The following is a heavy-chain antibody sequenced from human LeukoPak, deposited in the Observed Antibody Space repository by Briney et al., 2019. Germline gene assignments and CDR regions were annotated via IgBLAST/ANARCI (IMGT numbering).Heavy chain of an antibody. CDR2: INPSGGST. CDR1: GYTFTSYY. V-gene: IGHV1-46*03. Sequence: ASVKVSCKASGYTFTSYYMHWVRQAPGQGLEWMGIINPSGGSTSYAQKFQGRVTMTRDTSASTVYMELSSLRSEDTAVYYCAIMVYPLFFDYWGQGTLVTVSS. D-gene: IGHD2-8*01. J-gene: IGHJ4*02. CDR3: AIMVYPLFFDY.